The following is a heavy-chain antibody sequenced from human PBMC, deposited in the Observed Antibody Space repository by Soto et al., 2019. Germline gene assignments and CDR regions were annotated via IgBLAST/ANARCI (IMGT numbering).Heavy chain of an antibody. CDR1: GYTFTSYG. Sequence: ASVKVSCKASGYTFTSYGISWVRQAPGQGLEWMGWISAYNGNTNYAQKLQGRVTMTTDTSTSTAYMELRSLRSDDTAVYYCARVAALVWFGELTDCWGQGTLVTVSS. V-gene: IGHV1-18*01. CDR3: ARVAALVWFGELTDC. CDR2: ISAYNGNT. J-gene: IGHJ4*02. D-gene: IGHD3-10*01.